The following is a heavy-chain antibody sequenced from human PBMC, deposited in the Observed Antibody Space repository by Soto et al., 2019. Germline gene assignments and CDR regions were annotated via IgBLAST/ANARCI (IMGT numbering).Heavy chain of an antibody. CDR3: AKGFTVNDGSPWH. CDR2: LTGSGGST. J-gene: IGHJ4*02. V-gene: IGHV3-23*01. CDR1: GFTFSDYA. D-gene: IGHD2-8*01. Sequence: EVLLLESGGGLVQPGGSLRLSCATSGFTFSDYAMNWVRQAPGEGLAWVSSLTGSGGSTYYADSVKGRFTISRDNSKNTLFLQLNSLRVEDTAVYYCAKGFTVNDGSPWHWGQGTLVTVSS.